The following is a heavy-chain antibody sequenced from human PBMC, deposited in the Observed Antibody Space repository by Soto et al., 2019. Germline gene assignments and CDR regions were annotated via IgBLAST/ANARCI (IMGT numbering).Heavy chain of an antibody. V-gene: IGHV3-23*01. Sequence: EVQLLQHGGGLVQPGGSLRLTCAASGFTFSDYAMSWVRQAPGKGLEWASTVSASASNTHYADSVKGRFTISRDNSKNTLFLQMDSLRAEDTALYYCANVPIWCGSSRCYTAGFDYWGQGTLVIVSS. CDR2: VSASASNT. CDR3: ANVPIWCGSSRCYTAGFDY. J-gene: IGHJ4*02. CDR1: GFTFSDYA. D-gene: IGHD2-2*01.